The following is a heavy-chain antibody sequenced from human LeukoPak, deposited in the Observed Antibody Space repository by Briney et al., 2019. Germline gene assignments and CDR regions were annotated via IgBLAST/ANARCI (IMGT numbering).Heavy chain of an antibody. D-gene: IGHD4-23*01. CDR1: GGSISSYY. J-gene: IGHJ6*03. V-gene: IGHV4-4*07. Sequence: SETLSLTCTVSGGSISSYYWSWIRQPAGKGLEWIGRIYTSGSNNYNPSLKSRVTMSVDTSKNQFSLKLSSATAADTAMYYCAREVADYGGYYYYHYMDVWGKGTTVTIPS. CDR3: AREVADYGGYYYYHYMDV. CDR2: IYTSGSN.